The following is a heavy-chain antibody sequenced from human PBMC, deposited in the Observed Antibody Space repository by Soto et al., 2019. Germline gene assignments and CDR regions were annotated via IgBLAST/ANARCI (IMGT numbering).Heavy chain of an antibody. CDR1: GFTFSSYA. V-gene: IGHV3-23*01. J-gene: IGHJ4*02. CDR2: ISGSGGST. D-gene: IGHD5-12*01. CDR3: AKDFSGYDAYYFDY. Sequence: GGSLRLSCAASGFTFSSYAMSWVRQAPGKGLEWVSAISGSGGSTYYADSVKGRSTISRDNSKNTLYLQMNSLRAEDTAVYYCAKDFSGYDAYYFDYWGQGTLVTVSS.